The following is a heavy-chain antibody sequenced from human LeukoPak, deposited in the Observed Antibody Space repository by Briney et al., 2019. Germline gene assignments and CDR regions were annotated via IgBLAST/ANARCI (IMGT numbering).Heavy chain of an antibody. CDR2: INHSGST. CDR3: ARGPILTRRITMVWGVNNWFDP. Sequence: SETLSLTCAVYGGSFSGCYWSWIRQPPGKGLEWIGEINHSGSTNYNPSLKSRVTISVDTSKNQFSLKLSSVTAADTAVYYCARGPILTRRITMVWGVNNWFDPWGQGTLVTVSS. V-gene: IGHV4-34*01. CDR1: GGSFSGCY. D-gene: IGHD3-10*01. J-gene: IGHJ5*02.